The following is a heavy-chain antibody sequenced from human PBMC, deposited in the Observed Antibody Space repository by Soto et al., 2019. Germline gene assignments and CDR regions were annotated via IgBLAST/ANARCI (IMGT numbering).Heavy chain of an antibody. D-gene: IGHD3-22*01. V-gene: IGHV3-21*01. CDR1: GFTFSRYR. CDR3: ARDKTVRITMIVGTFGP. J-gene: IGHJ5*02. Sequence: PGGSMRLSFAASGFTFSRYRLNWVRQATLHVLEWVSSISSSSSDIYYADSLKVRFTIYRDNAKNSMYLQMNSLRAEDTAVYYCARDKTVRITMIVGTFGPWGQGSLLTTTS. CDR2: ISSSSSDI.